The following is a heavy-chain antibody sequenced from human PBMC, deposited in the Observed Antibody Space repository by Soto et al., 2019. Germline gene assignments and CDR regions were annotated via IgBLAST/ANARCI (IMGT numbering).Heavy chain of an antibody. V-gene: IGHV4-31*01. CDR1: GGSMNSGGYC. CDR3: SRGILV. D-gene: IGHD2-15*01. CDR2: ISYGGTT. Sequence: QVQLQESGPGLVKPSQTLSLTCTVSGGSMNSGGYCWNWIRQHPGEGLEWIGCISYGGTTSYNPALKSLLTISVDTSKNQFSLMLNSVTAADPAVYYCSRGILVWGQGTLITVSS. J-gene: IGHJ4*02.